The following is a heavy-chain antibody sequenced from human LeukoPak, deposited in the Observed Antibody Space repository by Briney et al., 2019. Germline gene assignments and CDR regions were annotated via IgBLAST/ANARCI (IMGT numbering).Heavy chain of an antibody. V-gene: IGHV3-7*01. D-gene: IGHD2-21*01. J-gene: IGHJ4*02. CDR3: ATEVWWFLE. CDR1: GFTFSTYW. CDR2: IKEDGSEK. Sequence: PGGSLRLSCAASGFTFSTYWMSWVRQAPGKGLEWVANIKEDGSEKYYVDSVKGRFTISRDNAKNSLCLQMNSLRAEDTAVYYCATEVWWFLEWGQGTLVTVSS.